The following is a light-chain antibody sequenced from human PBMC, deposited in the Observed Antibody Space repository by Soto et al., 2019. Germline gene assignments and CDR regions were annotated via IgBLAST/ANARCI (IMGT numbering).Light chain of an antibody. Sequence: QSVLTQAPSVSGAPGQRVTISCTGCSSNIGASYDVHWYQQVPGTAPKLLIYGNNNRPSGVPDRFSGSKSGTSASLAITGLQAEDEADYYCQSFDSSLSGSGVFGGGTKLTVL. CDR2: GNN. V-gene: IGLV1-40*01. CDR3: QSFDSSLSGSGV. CDR1: SSNIGASYD. J-gene: IGLJ3*02.